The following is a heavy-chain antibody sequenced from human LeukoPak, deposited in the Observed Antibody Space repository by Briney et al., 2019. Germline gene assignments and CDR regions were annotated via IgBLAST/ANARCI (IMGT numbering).Heavy chain of an antibody. CDR2: INPNGGST. V-gene: IGHV1-46*01. Sequence: ASVKVSCKASGYTFTNYYIHWVRQAPGQRPEWVGLINPNGGSTGYAQKFQGRVTVTTDTSTSTVYMELNSLGSEDTAVYYCARERRAWGEDFWGQGTLVTVSS. D-gene: IGHD3-16*01. CDR3: ARERRAWGEDF. J-gene: IGHJ4*02. CDR1: GYTFTNYY.